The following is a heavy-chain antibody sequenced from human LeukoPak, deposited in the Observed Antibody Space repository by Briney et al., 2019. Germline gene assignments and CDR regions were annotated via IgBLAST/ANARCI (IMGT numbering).Heavy chain of an antibody. J-gene: IGHJ4*02. CDR1: GFTFSSYW. CDR2: INSDGSST. Sequence: PGGSLRLSCAASGFTFSSYWMHWVRQAPGKGLVWVSRINSDGSSTSYADSVKGRFTISRDNAKNTLYLQMNSLRAEDTAVYYCASGNRRYCSGGSCYGFSSWGQGTLVTVSS. D-gene: IGHD2-15*01. CDR3: ASGNRRYCSGGSCYGFSS. V-gene: IGHV3-74*01.